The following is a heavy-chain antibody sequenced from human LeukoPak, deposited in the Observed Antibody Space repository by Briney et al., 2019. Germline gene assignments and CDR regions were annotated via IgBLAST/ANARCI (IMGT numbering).Heavy chain of an antibody. V-gene: IGHV4-59*01. CDR1: GRSNRRYY. D-gene: IGHD7-27*01. Sequence: ADTLSLTCTVWGRSNRRYYGRWLRQPRGKGLEWIGYIYYSGGTNYNPSLKSRVTISVDTSKNQFSLKLSSVTAADTAVYYCARDSGGIDVWGQGTTVTVSS. CDR3: ARDSGGIDV. CDR2: IYYSGGT. J-gene: IGHJ6*02.